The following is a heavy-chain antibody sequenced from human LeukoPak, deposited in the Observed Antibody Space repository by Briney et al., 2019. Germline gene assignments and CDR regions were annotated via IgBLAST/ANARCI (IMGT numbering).Heavy chain of an antibody. V-gene: IGHV3-23*01. CDR1: GFTFSSYA. CDR2: ISGSGGST. CDR3: AKDNPRYYYMDV. Sequence: GGSLRLSCAASGFTFSSYAMSWVRQAPGKGLEWVPTISGSGGSTYYADSVKGRFTISRDNSKNTLYLQMNSLRAEDTAVYYCAKDNPRYYYMDVWGKGTTVTVSS. J-gene: IGHJ6*03.